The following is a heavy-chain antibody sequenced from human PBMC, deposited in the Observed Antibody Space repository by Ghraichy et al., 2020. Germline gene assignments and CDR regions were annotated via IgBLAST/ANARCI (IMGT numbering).Heavy chain of an antibody. CDR2: ISGSGGST. V-gene: IGHV3-23*01. J-gene: IGHJ4*02. CDR3: AKSPGDSSGYYVDY. CDR1: GFTFSSYA. Sequence: GASLRLSCAASGFTFSSYAMSWVRQAPGKGLEWVSAISGSGGSTYYADSVKGRFTISRDNSKNTLYLQMNSLRAEDTAVYYCAKSPGDSSGYYVDYWGQGTLVTVSS. D-gene: IGHD3-22*01.